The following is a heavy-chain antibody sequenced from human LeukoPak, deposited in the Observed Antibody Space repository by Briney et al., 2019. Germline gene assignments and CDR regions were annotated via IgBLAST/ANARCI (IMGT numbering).Heavy chain of an antibody. J-gene: IGHJ3*02. CDR3: ARWPVTGDDAFDI. CDR2: INPNSGGT. V-gene: IGHV1-2*02. CDR1: GYTFTSYY. D-gene: IGHD7-27*01. Sequence: ASVKVSCKASGYTFTSYYMHWVRQAPGQGLEWMGWINPNSGGTNYAQKFQGRVAMTRDTSISTAYMELSRLRSDDTAVYYCARWPVTGDDAFDIRGQGTMVTVSS.